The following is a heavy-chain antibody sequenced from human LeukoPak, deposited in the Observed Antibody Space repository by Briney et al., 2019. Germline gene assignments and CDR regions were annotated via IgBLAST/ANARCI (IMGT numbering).Heavy chain of an antibody. D-gene: IGHD1/OR15-1a*01. CDR2: ISASDGNT. V-gene: IGHV3-23*01. J-gene: IGHJ4*02. CDR1: GITIKSSG. Sequence: GGSLRLSCAASGITIKSSGMSWVRQAPGKGLEWVSGISASDGNTYYADSVQGRFTISRDSSENTLYLQMNSLRAGDTAIYYCTKDEGWEHHYWGQGTLVTVSS. CDR3: TKDEGWEHHY.